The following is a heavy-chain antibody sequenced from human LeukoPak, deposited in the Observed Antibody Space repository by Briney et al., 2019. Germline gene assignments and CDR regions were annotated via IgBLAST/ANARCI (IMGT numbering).Heavy chain of an antibody. Sequence: SETPFLTSIVTVGSISSYYWSWIRQPPRKGLERIGDIYYSGITNYNPSLKRRVTISVDPSKNHFSLRLSSVTAADPAVYYSARLAGGSYGPLTPFDYWGQGTLVSVSS. CDR1: VGSISSYY. J-gene: IGHJ4*02. CDR3: ARLAGGSYGPLTPFDY. V-gene: IGHV4-59*08. CDR2: IYYSGIT. D-gene: IGHD1-26*01.